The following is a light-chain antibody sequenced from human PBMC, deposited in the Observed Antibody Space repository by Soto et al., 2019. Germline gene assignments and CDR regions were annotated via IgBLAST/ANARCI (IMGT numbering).Light chain of an antibody. CDR2: AAS. V-gene: IGKV3-20*01. Sequence: EIVLTQSPGTPSLSPGERATLSCRASQSVSKNYLAWFQQRPGQAPRLLIYAASKRATGIPGRFSGSGSQTDFTLTISRLEPEDIAVFYCQQYGDSPWTFGQGTKVEIK. CDR3: QQYGDSPWT. J-gene: IGKJ1*01. CDR1: QSVSKNY.